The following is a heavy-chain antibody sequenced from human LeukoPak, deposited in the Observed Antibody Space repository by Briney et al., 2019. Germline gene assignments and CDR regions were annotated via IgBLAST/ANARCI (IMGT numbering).Heavy chain of an antibody. D-gene: IGHD1-14*01. CDR2: ISYDGSNK. CDR3: AKGVPAYC. V-gene: IGHV3-30*18. Sequence: GGSLRLTCAASGFPFSSYGMHWVRQAPGKGLEWVAIISYDGSNKYYADSVKGRFTISRDNSKNTLYLQINSLRVEDTAVYYYAKGVPAYCWGQGALVTVSS. CDR1: GFPFSSYG. J-gene: IGHJ4*02.